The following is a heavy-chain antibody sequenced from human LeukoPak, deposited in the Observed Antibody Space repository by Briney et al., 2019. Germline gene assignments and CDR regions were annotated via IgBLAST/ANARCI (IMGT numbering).Heavy chain of an antibody. Sequence: PSETLSLTCTVSGGSIRSYYWSWIRQPPGKGLEWIGYIYYSGSTNYNPSLKSRVTISVDTSKNQFSLKLSSVTAADTAVYYCARDRAAYMDVWGKGTTVTISS. CDR2: IYYSGST. V-gene: IGHV4-59*01. D-gene: IGHD2-15*01. J-gene: IGHJ6*03. CDR3: ARDRAAYMDV. CDR1: GGSIRSYY.